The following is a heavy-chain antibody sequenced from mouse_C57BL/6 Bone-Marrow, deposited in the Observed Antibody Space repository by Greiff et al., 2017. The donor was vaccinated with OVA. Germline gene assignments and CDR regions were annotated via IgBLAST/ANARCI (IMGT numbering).Heavy chain of an antibody. CDR2: ISSGGDYI. CDR1: GFTFSSYA. D-gene: IGHD1-1*01. CDR3: TREVTTVVDYYAMDY. J-gene: IGHJ4*01. Sequence: EVQGVESGEGLVKPGGSLKLSCAASGFTFSSYAMSWVRQTPEKRLEWVAYISSGGDYIYYADTVKGRFTISRDNARNTLYLQMSSLKSEDTAMYYCTREVTTVVDYYAMDYWGQGTSVTVSS. V-gene: IGHV5-9-1*02.